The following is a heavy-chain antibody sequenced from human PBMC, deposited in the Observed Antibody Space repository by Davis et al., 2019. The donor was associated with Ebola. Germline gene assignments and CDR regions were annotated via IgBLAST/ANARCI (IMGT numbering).Heavy chain of an antibody. CDR1: GFTFSSYA. V-gene: IGHV3-73*01. D-gene: IGHD3-10*01. Sequence: GGSLRLSCAASGFTFSSYAMSWVRQAPGKGLEWVGRIRSNANSYATAYAASVKGRFTISRDDSKNTAYLQMNSLKTEDTAVYYCVRVDYYGMDVWGQGTTVTVSS. J-gene: IGHJ6*02. CDR2: IRSNANSYAT. CDR3: VRVDYYGMDV.